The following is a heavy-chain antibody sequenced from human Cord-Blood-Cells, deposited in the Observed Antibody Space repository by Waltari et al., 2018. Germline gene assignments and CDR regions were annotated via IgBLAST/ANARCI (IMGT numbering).Heavy chain of an antibody. V-gene: IGHV3-7*01. Sequence: EVQLVESGGGLVQPGGSLRLSCAASGFTFSSYWMSWVRQAPGKGLEWVANRKQDGSEKYYVDSGKGRFTISRDNAKNSLYLQMNSLRAEDTAVYYCARGYLGWDAFDIWGQGTMVTVSS. CDR3: ARGYLGWDAFDI. J-gene: IGHJ3*02. CDR2: RKQDGSEK. CDR1: GFTFSSYW. D-gene: IGHD1-1*01.